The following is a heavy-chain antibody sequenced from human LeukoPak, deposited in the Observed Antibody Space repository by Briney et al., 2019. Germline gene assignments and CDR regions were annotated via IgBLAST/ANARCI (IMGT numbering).Heavy chain of an antibody. J-gene: IGHJ4*02. Sequence: PGGSLRLSCAASVFKFDNYAMHWLRQAPARGVDGVSGIIWNSGSIAYANALKGRFTISRDNDQNSLYLQMNSLRPEDTALYYCVRDKEQWMETLDYWGQGTLVTVSS. CDR2: IIWNSGSI. V-gene: IGHV3-9*01. D-gene: IGHD6-19*01. CDR1: VFKFDNYA. CDR3: VRDKEQWMETLDY.